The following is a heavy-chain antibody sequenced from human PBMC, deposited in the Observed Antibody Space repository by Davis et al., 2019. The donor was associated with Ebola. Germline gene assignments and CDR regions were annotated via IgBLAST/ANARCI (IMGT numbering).Heavy chain of an antibody. J-gene: IGHJ4*02. V-gene: IGHV4-59*01. CDR1: GGSFSGYY. Sequence: SETLSLTCAVYGGSFSGYYWSWIRQPPGKRLEWIGYIYYSGSTNYNPSLKSRVTISVDTSKNQFSLKLSSVTAADTAVYYCASRGLDNWNDGDDYWGQGTLVTVSS. CDR2: IYYSGST. CDR3: ASRGLDNWNDGDDY. D-gene: IGHD1-20*01.